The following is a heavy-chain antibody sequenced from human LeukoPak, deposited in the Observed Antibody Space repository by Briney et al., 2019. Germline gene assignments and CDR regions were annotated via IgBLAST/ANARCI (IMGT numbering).Heavy chain of an antibody. CDR2: ISHDRSDK. CDR1: GFTFSSNA. V-gene: IGHV3-30*01. J-gene: IGHJ5*02. D-gene: IGHD1-20*01. Sequence: GGSLRPSCAASGFTFSSNAMHWVRQAPGKGLEWVAVISHDRSDKYYPDSVKGRFTISRDNSKNTLYLQMDSLRAEDTAVYYCASSITLDHWFDPWGQGTLVTVSS. CDR3: ASSITLDHWFDP.